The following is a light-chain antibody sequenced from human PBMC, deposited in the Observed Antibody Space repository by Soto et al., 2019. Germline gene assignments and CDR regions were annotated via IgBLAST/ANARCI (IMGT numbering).Light chain of an antibody. Sequence: QSALTQPRSVSGSPGQSVTISCTGTSSDVGGYNYVSWYQQHPGKAPKLMIYDVSKRPSGVPDRFSGSKSGNTASLTISGLQPEDEADYYCCSYAVTLYVFGTGTKLTVL. J-gene: IGLJ1*01. CDR3: CSYAVTLYV. CDR2: DVS. V-gene: IGLV2-11*01. CDR1: SSDVGGYNY.